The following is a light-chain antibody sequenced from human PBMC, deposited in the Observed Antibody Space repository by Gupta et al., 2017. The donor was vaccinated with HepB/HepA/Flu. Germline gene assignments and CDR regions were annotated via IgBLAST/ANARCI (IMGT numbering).Light chain of an antibody. Sequence: DVVLTQSPLSLTVTLGQPASTSCRPSDGLVNSDRNTCLNWFQQRPGQSPRRLIDKASNRDSGVPDRFSGSGSGTDFTLKISRVEAEDVGVYYCKQHEHCPHTFGQGTKLEIK. J-gene: IGKJ2*01. CDR1: DGLVNSDRNTC. CDR3: KQHEHCPHT. V-gene: IGKV2-30*01. CDR2: KAS.